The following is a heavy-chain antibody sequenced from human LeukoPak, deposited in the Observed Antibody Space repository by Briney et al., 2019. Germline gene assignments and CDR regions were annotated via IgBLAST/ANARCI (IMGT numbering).Heavy chain of an antibody. D-gene: IGHD1-26*01. J-gene: IGHJ4*02. CDR2: IWYDGSNK. CDR3: ARDSGSYSLDY. Sequence: GGSLRLSCAASGFTFSSNGMHWGRQAPGKGLEWVAVIWYDGSNKYYADSVKGRFTISRDNSKNTLYLQTNSLRAEDTAVYYCARDSGSYSLDYWGQGTLVTVSS. CDR1: GFTFSSNG. V-gene: IGHV3-33*01.